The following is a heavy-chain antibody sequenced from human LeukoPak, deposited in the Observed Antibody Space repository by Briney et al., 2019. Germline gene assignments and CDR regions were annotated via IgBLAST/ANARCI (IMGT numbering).Heavy chain of an antibody. CDR1: GFTASSNY. V-gene: IGHV3-66*01. CDR2: IYSGGST. CDR3: ARALLVPYFDY. J-gene: IGHJ4*02. Sequence: GGSLRLSCAASGFTASSNYMSWVRQAPGKGLEWVSVIYSGGSTYYADSVKGRFTISRDNSKNTLYLQMNSLRAEDTAVYYCARALLVPYFDYWGQGTLVTVSS. D-gene: IGHD2-8*01.